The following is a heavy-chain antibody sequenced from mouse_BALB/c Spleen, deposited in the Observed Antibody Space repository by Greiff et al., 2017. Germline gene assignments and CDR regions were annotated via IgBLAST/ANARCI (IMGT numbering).Heavy chain of an antibody. CDR2: ISDGGSYT. D-gene: IGHD2-4*01. Sequence: EVKLMESGGGLVKPGGSLKLSCAASGFTFSDYYMYWVRQTPEKRLEWVATISDGGSYTYYPDSVKGRFTISRDNAKNNLYLQMSSLKSEDTAMYYCAREGTDSVAMDYWGQGTSVTVSS. V-gene: IGHV5-4*02. J-gene: IGHJ4*01. CDR1: GFTFSDYY. CDR3: AREGTDSVAMDY.